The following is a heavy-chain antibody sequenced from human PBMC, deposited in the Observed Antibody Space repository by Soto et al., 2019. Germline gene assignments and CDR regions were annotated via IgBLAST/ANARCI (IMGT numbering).Heavy chain of an antibody. CDR3: ASSEGYFSITCCYTGGFPANYYYYGMDV. Sequence: SVKVSCKASGGTFSSYAISWVRQAPGQGLEWMGGIIPIFGTANYAQKFQGRVTITADESTSTAYMELSSLRSEDTAVYYCASSEGYFSITCCYTGGFPANYYYYGMDVWGQGTTVTVSS. D-gene: IGHD2-2*02. CDR1: GGTFSSYA. CDR2: IIPIFGTA. J-gene: IGHJ6*02. V-gene: IGHV1-69*13.